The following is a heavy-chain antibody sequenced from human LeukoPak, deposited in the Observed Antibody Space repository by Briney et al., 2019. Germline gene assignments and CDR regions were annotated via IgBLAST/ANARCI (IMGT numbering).Heavy chain of an antibody. CDR1: GFTFSSYD. D-gene: IGHD3-22*01. V-gene: IGHV3-30-3*01. Sequence: GGSLRLSCAASGFTFSSYDMHWVRQAPGKGLEWVAGISYDGSNKYYADSVKGRFTISRDNSKNTLYLQMNSLRAEDTAVYYCASSYDSSGYYRFYFDYRGQGTLVTVSS. CDR3: ASSYDSSGYYRFYFDY. J-gene: IGHJ4*02. CDR2: ISYDGSNK.